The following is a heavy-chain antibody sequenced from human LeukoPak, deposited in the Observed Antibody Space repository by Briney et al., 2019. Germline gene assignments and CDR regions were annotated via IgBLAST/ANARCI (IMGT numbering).Heavy chain of an antibody. D-gene: IGHD6-19*01. J-gene: IGHJ4*02. CDR2: INPSGGST. Sequence: ASVKVSCKASGYTFTSYYMHWVRQAPGQGLEWMGIINPSGGSTSYAQKFQGRVTMTRDMSTSTVYMELSSLRSEDTAVYYCARSDWVAVAGYYFDYWGQGTLVTVSS. V-gene: IGHV1-46*01. CDR3: ARSDWVAVAGYYFDY. CDR1: GYTFTSYY.